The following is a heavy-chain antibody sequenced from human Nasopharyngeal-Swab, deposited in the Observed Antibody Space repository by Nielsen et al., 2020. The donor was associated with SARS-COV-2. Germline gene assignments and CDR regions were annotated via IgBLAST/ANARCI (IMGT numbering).Heavy chain of an antibody. CDR3: ARDLHGDYALDY. Sequence: GESLKISCAAPGFTVSSNYMSWVRQAPGKGLEWVSVIYSGGSTYYADSVKGRFTISRDNAKNSLYLQMNSLRAEDTAVYYCARDLHGDYALDYWGQGTLVTVSS. V-gene: IGHV3-53*01. J-gene: IGHJ4*02. CDR2: IYSGGST. CDR1: GFTVSSNY. D-gene: IGHD4-17*01.